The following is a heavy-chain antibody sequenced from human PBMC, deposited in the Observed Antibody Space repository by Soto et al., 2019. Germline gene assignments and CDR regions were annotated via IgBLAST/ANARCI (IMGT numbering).Heavy chain of an antibody. CDR2: ISGSGSNP. CDR3: ATTASMTIRDGFDH. CDR1: GFTFSSYA. V-gene: IGHV3-23*01. J-gene: IGHJ4*02. D-gene: IGHD4-17*01. Sequence: EVQVLESGGGLVQPGGSLRLSCAASGFTFSSYAMSWVRQAPGQGLEWVSAISGSGSNPYYADSVKGRFTISRDNSKNTLYLQMNSLRAEDTALYYFATTASMTIRDGFDHWGQGTLVTVSS.